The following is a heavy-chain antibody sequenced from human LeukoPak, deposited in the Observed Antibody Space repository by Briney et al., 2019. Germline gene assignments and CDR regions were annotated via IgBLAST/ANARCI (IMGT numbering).Heavy chain of an antibody. Sequence: PGGSLRLSCETSGFIFRNKGMDWVRQAPGKGLEWVANMNQDGSEKYYVDSVKGRFTISGDNAKNSLYLQMNSLTAEDTAVYYCARLSSPLWPTFDYWGPGTLVTVSS. V-gene: IGHV3-7*03. CDR1: GFIFRNKG. CDR2: MNQDGSEK. D-gene: IGHD6-13*01. CDR3: ARLSSPLWPTFDY. J-gene: IGHJ4*02.